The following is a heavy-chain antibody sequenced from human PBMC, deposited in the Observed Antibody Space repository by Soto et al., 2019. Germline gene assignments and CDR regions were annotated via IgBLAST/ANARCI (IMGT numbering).Heavy chain of an antibody. CDR1: GFTFSSYG. D-gene: IGHD3-10*01. V-gene: IGHV3-30*18. Sequence: QVQLVESGGGVVQPGRSLRLSCAASGFTFSSYGMHWVRQAPGKGLEWVAVISYDGSNKYYADSVKGRFTISRVNSKNTLYLQMNSLRAEDTAVYYCAKDHLAGYFDYWGQGTLVTVSS. J-gene: IGHJ4*02. CDR3: AKDHLAGYFDY. CDR2: ISYDGSNK.